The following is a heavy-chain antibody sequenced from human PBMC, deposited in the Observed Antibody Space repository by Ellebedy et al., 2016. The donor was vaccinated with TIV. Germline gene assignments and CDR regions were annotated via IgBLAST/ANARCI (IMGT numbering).Heavy chain of an antibody. Sequence: SETLSLXXAVSGGSISSSNWWSWVRQPPGKGLEWIGEIYHSGSTNYNPSLKSRVTISVDKSKNQFSLKLSSVTAADTAVYYCAREAEFGDGYNHNWFDPWGQGTLVTVSS. CDR3: AREAEFGDGYNHNWFDP. CDR2: IYHSGST. V-gene: IGHV4-4*02. D-gene: IGHD5-24*01. CDR1: GGSISSSNW. J-gene: IGHJ5*02.